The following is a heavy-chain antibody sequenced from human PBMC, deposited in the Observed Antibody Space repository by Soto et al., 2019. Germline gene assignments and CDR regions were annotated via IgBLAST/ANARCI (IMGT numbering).Heavy chain of an antibody. J-gene: IGHJ6*02. Sequence: ASVKVSCKASGYTFTSYGISWVRQVPGQGLEWMGWISAYNGNTNYAQKLQGRVTMTTDTSTSTAYMELRSLRSDDTAVYYCARDRAIVVVPAAMDYYYYYGMDVWGQGTTVTVSS. V-gene: IGHV1-18*01. D-gene: IGHD2-2*01. CDR3: ARDRAIVVVPAAMDYYYYYGMDV. CDR1: GYTFTSYG. CDR2: ISAYNGNT.